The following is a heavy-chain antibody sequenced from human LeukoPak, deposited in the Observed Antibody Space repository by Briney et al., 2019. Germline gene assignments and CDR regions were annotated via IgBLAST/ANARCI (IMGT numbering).Heavy chain of an antibody. CDR3: ARRSAERITMVRGVIYYFDY. Sequence: SETLSLTCAVYGGSFSGYYWSWIRQPPGKGLEWIGEINHSGSTNYNPSLKSRLTISVDTSKNQFSMKLSSVTAADTAVYYCARRSAERITMVRGVIYYFDYWGQGTLVTVSS. D-gene: IGHD3-10*01. CDR1: GGSFSGYY. V-gene: IGHV4-34*01. J-gene: IGHJ4*02. CDR2: INHSGST.